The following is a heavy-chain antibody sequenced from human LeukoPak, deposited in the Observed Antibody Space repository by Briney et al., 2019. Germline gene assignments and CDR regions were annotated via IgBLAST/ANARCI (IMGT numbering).Heavy chain of an antibody. J-gene: IGHJ6*02. V-gene: IGHV3-9*01. CDR2: ISWNSGSI. CDR1: GFTFDDYA. Sequence: GRSLRLSCAASGFTFDDYAMHWVRQAPGKGLEWVSGISWNSGSIGYADSVKGRFTISRDNAKNSLYLQMNSLRAEDTALYYCAKDIVGGERGYSGYDWYYGMDVWGQGTTVTVSS. CDR3: AKDIVGGERGYSGYDWYYGMDV. D-gene: IGHD5-12*01.